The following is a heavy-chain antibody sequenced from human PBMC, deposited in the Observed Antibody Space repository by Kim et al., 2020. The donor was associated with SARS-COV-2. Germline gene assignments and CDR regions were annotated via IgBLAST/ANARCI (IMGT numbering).Heavy chain of an antibody. CDR3: ARDLEVDSTSFDY. J-gene: IGHJ4*02. D-gene: IGHD3-22*01. V-gene: IGHV3-21*01. Sequence: YADSVQGRFTISRDNAKNSLYLQMNSLRAEDTAVYYCARDLEVDSTSFDYWGQGTLVTVSS.